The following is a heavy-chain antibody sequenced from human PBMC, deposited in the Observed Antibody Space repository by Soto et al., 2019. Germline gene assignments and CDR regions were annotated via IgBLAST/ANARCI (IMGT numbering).Heavy chain of an antibody. J-gene: IGHJ4*02. D-gene: IGHD1-26*01. V-gene: IGHV4-30-2*01. Sequence: QLQLQESGSGLVKPSQTLSLTCAVSGGSISSGGYSWSWIRQPPGKGLERIGYIYHSGSTYYIPSLKSRGTKYGGRSREQFSLELSSVTAADTAVYYRSREGEWAPFDYWGQGTLVTVSS. CDR2: IYHSGST. CDR3: SREGEWAPFDY. CDR1: GGSISSGGYS.